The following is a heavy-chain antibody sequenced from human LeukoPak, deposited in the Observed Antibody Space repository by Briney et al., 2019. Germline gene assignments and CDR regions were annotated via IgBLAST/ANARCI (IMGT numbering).Heavy chain of an antibody. V-gene: IGHV3-23*01. J-gene: IGHJ4*02. CDR2: ISGSGGST. CDR1: GFTFSSYA. CDR3: AKDPFPTQPDVDIVATSTYLY. D-gene: IGHD5-12*01. Sequence: PGGSLRLSCAASGFTFSSYAMSWVRQAPGKGLEWVSAISGSGGSTYYADSVKGRFTISRDNSKNTLYLQMNSLRAEDTAVYYCAKDPFPTQPDVDIVATSTYLYWGQGTLVTVSS.